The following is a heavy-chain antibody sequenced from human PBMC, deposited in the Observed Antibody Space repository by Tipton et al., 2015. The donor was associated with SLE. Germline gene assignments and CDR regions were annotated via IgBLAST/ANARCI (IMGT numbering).Heavy chain of an antibody. CDR3: ARERETLAALDY. D-gene: IGHD6-6*01. CDR2: IKQDGSEK. Sequence: GSLRFSCAASGFTFSSYWMSWVRQAPGKGLEWVANIKQDGSEKYYVDSVKGRFTISRDNAKNSLYLQMNSLRAEDTAVYYCARERETLAALDYWGQGTLVTVSS. V-gene: IGHV3-7*01. CDR1: GFTFSSYW. J-gene: IGHJ4*02.